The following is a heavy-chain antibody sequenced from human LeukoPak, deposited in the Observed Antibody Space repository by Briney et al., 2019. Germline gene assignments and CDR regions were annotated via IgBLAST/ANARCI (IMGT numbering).Heavy chain of an antibody. V-gene: IGHV3-15*01. CDR1: GFTFDNAW. J-gene: IGHJ3*02. D-gene: IGHD3-3*01. Sequence: GGSLRLSCAASGFTFDNAWMNWVRQAPGKGLEWVGRIKSKTDGGTTDYAAPVKGRFTISRDDSKNTLYLQMNSLKTEDTAVYYCTRGLFGVVNVAFDIWGQGTMVTVSS. CDR3: TRGLFGVVNVAFDI. CDR2: IKSKTDGGTT.